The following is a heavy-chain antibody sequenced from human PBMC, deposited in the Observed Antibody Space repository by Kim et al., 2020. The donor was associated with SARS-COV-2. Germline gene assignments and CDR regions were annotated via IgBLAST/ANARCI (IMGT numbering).Heavy chain of an antibody. V-gene: IGHV4-39*01. CDR1: GDSVTSPYYF. D-gene: IGHD6-6*01. Sequence: SETLSLTCSVSGDSVTSPYYFWGWVRQPPEKGLEWIASLSYSERPYYNPSLKSRLTISVDSSMNHFSLRLTSVTAADTAVYYCARHHTISSPSYDGFDV. CDR2: LSYSERP. J-gene: IGHJ6*01. CDR3: ARHHTISSPSYDGFDV.